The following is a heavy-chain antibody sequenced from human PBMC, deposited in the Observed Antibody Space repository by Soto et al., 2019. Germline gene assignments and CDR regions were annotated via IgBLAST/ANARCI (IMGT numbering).Heavy chain of an antibody. J-gene: IGHJ4*02. D-gene: IGHD3-9*01. V-gene: IGHV3-23*01. CDR2: ISGSGGST. CDR3: AKGPNLRYFDWLLVSTYYFDY. CDR1: GFTFRSYA. Sequence: LRLSFAASGFTFRSYAMSWVRQAPGKGLEWVSAISGSGGSTYYADSVKGRFTISRDNSKNTLYLQMNSLRAEDTAVYYCAKGPNLRYFDWLLVSTYYFDYWGQRTLGTVAS.